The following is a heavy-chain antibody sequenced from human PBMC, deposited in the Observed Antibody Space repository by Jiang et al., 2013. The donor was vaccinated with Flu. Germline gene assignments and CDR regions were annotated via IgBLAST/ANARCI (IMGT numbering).Heavy chain of an antibody. D-gene: IGHD3-22*01. CDR2: IYPGDSDT. Sequence: PGESLKISCKGSGYSFTSFWIGWVRQMPGKGLEWMGIIYPGDSDTRYSQSFQGQVTISADKSISTAYLQWSSLKASDTAMYYCARTVHRSGYGKGRGYFSYGMDVWGQGTTVTVSS. J-gene: IGHJ6*02. CDR1: GYSFTSFW. V-gene: IGHV5-51*03. CDR3: ARTVHRSGYGKGRGYFSYGMDV.